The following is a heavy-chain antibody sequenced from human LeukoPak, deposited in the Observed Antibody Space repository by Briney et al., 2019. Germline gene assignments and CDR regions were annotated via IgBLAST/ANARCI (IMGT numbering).Heavy chain of an antibody. V-gene: IGHV3-74*01. D-gene: IGHD1-14*01. Sequence: GGSLRLSCAASGFTFSSYWMHWVRQVPGKGLVWVARINPGGSSIAYADSVKGRFTISRDNAKNTLYLQMDSLRAEDTGVYYCARSNQADNYWGQGTLVTVSS. CDR1: GFTFSSYW. CDR3: ARSNQADNY. CDR2: INPGGSSI. J-gene: IGHJ4*02.